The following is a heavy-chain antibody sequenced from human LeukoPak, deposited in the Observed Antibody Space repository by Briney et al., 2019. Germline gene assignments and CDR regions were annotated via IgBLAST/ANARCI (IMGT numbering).Heavy chain of an antibody. CDR3: GAFRSPRYGMDV. CDR1: GGSISSYY. Sequence: PSETLSLTCTVSGGSISSYYWSWIRQPPGKGLEWIGYIYYSGSTNYNPSLKSRVTRSVDTSKNQFSLKLSSVTAADTAVYYCGAFRSPRYGMDVWGQGTTVTVSS. J-gene: IGHJ6*02. V-gene: IGHV4-59*08. CDR2: IYYSGST.